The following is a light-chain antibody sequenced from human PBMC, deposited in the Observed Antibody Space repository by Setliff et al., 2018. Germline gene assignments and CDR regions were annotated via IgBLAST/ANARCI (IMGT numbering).Light chain of an antibody. CDR1: TSGFS. V-gene: IGLV1-40*01. J-gene: IGLJ1*01. CDR3: QSYAGGLGGYV. Sequence: QSALPQPPSVSGAPGQTVSISCTGSTSGFSVHWYQQLPGVAPKLIIWTNNIRSSGVPDRFSGSKSGTSASLVITGLQPEDEADYYCQSYAGGLGGYVFGGGTKGTVL. CDR2: TNN.